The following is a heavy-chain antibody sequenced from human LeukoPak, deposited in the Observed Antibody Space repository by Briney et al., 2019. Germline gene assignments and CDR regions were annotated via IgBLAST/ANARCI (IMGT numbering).Heavy chain of an antibody. J-gene: IGHJ3*02. CDR1: GYSISSGYH. CDR3: ASPGDYCSSTSCYTDRAFDI. CDR2: MSHSGST. V-gene: IGHV4-38-2*01. Sequence: SETLSLTCGVSGYSISSGYHWGWIRPPPGKGLEWIGSMSHSGSTYYNPSLKSRVTISVDTSKNQFSLKLSSVTAADTAVYYCASPGDYCSSTSCYTDRAFDIWGQGTMVTVSS. D-gene: IGHD2-2*02.